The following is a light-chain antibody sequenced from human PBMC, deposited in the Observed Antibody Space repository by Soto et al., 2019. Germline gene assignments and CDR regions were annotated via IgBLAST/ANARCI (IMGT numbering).Light chain of an antibody. J-gene: IGKJ4*01. CDR1: QSVSSSY. V-gene: IGKV3-20*01. Sequence: EIVLTQSPGTLSLSPGERATLSCRASQSVSSSYLAWYQQKPGQAPRLLIYGASRRGTGIPDRFSGSGSGTDFTLTISRLEREDFAVYYCQQYGSSPTFGGGTKVEIK. CDR2: GAS. CDR3: QQYGSSPT.